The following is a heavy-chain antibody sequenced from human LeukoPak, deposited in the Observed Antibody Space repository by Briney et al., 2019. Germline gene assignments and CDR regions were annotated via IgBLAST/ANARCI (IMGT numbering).Heavy chain of an antibody. Sequence: SETLSLTCTVSGGSMSHYYWSWIRQSPGKGLEWIGYIYYSGSTNYNPSLKTRVTISVDTSKNQFSLKLSSVTAADTAVYYCARRRVNSGTYYDYFDYWGQGTLVTVSS. V-gene: IGHV4-59*08. CDR3: ARRRVNSGTYYDYFDY. J-gene: IGHJ4*02. CDR2: IYYSGST. D-gene: IGHD1-26*01. CDR1: GGSMSHYY.